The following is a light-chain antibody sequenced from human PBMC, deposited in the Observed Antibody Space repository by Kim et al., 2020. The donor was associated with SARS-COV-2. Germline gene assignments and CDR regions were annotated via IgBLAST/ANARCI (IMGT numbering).Light chain of an antibody. CDR2: DAS. CDR1: QSISSW. CDR3: QQYNSYPET. V-gene: IGKV1-5*01. J-gene: IGKJ1*01. Sequence: ASVGDRVTITCRASQSISSWLAWYQQKPGKGPKLLIYDASSLESGVPSRFSGSGSGTEFTLTISSLQPDDFATYYCQQYNSYPETFGQGTKVDIK.